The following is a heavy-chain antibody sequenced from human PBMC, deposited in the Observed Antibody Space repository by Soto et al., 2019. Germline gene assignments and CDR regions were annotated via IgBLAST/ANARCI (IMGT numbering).Heavy chain of an antibody. V-gene: IGHV1-18*01. CDR2: ISAYNGNT. D-gene: IGHD1-7*01. J-gene: IGHJ3*02. CDR3: ARDVGTTSAWGDAFDI. Sequence: ASVKVSRKASGYTFTSYGISWVRQAPGQGLEWMGWISAYNGNTNYAQKLQGRVTMTTDTSTSTAYMELRSLRSDDTAVYYCARDVGTTSAWGDAFDIWGQGTMVTVSS. CDR1: GYTFTSYG.